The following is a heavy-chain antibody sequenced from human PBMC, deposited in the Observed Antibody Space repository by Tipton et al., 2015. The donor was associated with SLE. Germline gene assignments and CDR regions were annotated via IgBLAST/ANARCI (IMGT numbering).Heavy chain of an antibody. D-gene: IGHD6-19*01. CDR3: ARGRAVAGLWFDP. CDR1: GFTVSSNY. V-gene: IGHV3-53*05. CDR2: IYSGGST. J-gene: IGHJ5*02. Sequence: GSLRLSCAASGFTVSSNYMSWVRQAPGKGLEWVSVIYSGGSTDYADSVKGRFTISRDNSKNTLYLQMNSLGVEDTAVYYCARGRAVAGLWFDPWGQGTLVTVSS.